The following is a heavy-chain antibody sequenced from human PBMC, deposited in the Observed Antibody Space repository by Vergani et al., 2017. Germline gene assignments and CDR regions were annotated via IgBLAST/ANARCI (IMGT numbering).Heavy chain of an antibody. CDR1: GGPITSDTYY. CDR3: TTAWGLYYLHGEYFQY. CDR2: FYTSGSP. D-gene: IGHD3-10*01. V-gene: IGHV4-61*02. J-gene: IGHJ1*01. Sequence: QVQLQESGPGLVKPSQTLSLICTVSGGPITSDTYYWSWIRQPAGKGLEWIGRFYTSGSPNYNPSLKSRVTMSVDTSKNQFSLKLSSVTAADTAVYYCTTAWGLYYLHGEYFQYWGRGTLVSVSS.